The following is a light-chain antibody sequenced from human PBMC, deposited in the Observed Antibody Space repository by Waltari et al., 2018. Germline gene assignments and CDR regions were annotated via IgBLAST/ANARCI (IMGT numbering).Light chain of an antibody. V-gene: IGLV1-44*01. J-gene: IGLJ3*02. CDR3: ATWDDSLNGRV. Sequence: QSVLTQPPSASGTPGQRVTIPCSGSSSTNGTDTVNWYQQAPGTAPQPLTYGNEQRPSGVPDRFSGSKSGTSASLAITGLQSEDEADYYCATWDDSLNGRVFGGGTKLTVL. CDR1: SSTNGTDT. CDR2: GNE.